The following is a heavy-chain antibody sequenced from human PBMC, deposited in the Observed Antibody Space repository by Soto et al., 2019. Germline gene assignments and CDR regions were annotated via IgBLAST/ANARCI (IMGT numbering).Heavy chain of an antibody. CDR3: ARQDHLVVPAPRVMDV. Sequence: QVQLVQSGAEVKKPGSSVKVSCKASGDSFSTYTFSWVRQAPGQGLEWMGRIIPIVGITNYAQKFQGRVTTTAAKSTSTAYIELSGLRSEDTAVDYCARQDHLVVPAPRVMDVWGQGTTVTVSS. D-gene: IGHD2-2*01. J-gene: IGHJ6*01. V-gene: IGHV1-69*02. CDR1: GDSFSTYT. CDR2: IIPIVGIT.